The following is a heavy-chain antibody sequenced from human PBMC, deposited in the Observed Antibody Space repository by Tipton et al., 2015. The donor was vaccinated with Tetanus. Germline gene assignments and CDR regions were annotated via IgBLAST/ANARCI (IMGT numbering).Heavy chain of an antibody. CDR2: VYSSGST. CDR3: ARDFRERSGTYYSYYYTMDA. D-gene: IGHD1-26*01. Sequence: TLSLTCTVSGGSLNTFYWNWIRQPAGKGLEWIGRVYSSGSTNYNPSLKSRVTMSIDASKNQFSLELTSVTAADTAVYYSARDFRERSGTYYSYYYTMDAWGQGTTVTVSS. J-gene: IGHJ6*02. CDR1: GGSLNTFY. V-gene: IGHV4-4*07.